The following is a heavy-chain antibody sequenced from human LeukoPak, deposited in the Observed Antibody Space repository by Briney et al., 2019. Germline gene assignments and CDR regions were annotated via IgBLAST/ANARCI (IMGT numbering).Heavy chain of an antibody. J-gene: IGHJ4*02. Sequence: SETLSLTCTVSGGSTSSGGYYWSWIHQHPGQGLEWIGSVYYSGSTNYNPSLKSRVTISVDTSKNQFSLKLSSVTAADTAVYYCARAYYDFWSGYPPVLFDYWGQGTLVTVSS. CDR1: GGSTSSGGYY. V-gene: IGHV4-61*08. D-gene: IGHD3-3*01. CDR3: ARAYYDFWSGYPPVLFDY. CDR2: VYYSGST.